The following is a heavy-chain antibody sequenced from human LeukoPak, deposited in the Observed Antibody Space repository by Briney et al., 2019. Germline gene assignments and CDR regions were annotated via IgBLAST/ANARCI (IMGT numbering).Heavy chain of an antibody. CDR2: ISGSGGST. J-gene: IGHJ6*03. D-gene: IGHD1-14*01. CDR1: GFTFSSYA. CDR3: AKNRRLDYYYYYMDV. V-gene: IGHV3-23*01. Sequence: GGSLRLSCAASGFTFSSYAMSWVRQAPEKGLEWVSAISGSGGSTYYADSVKGRFTISRDNSKNTLYLQMNSLGAEDTAVYYCAKNRRLDYYYYYMDVWGKGTTVTVSS.